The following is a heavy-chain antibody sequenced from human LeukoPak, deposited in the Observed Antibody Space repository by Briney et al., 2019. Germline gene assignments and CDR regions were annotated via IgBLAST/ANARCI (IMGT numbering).Heavy chain of an antibody. V-gene: IGHV1-69*05. J-gene: IGHJ3*02. Sequence: ASVKVSCKASGYIFTSYGISWVRQAPGQGLEWMGRIIPIFGTANYAQKFQGRVTITTDESTSTAYMELSSLRSEDTAVYYCARDVYDYVWGSLSDAFDIWGQGTMVTVSS. D-gene: IGHD3-16*01. CDR2: IIPIFGTA. CDR3: ARDVYDYVWGSLSDAFDI. CDR1: GYIFTSYG.